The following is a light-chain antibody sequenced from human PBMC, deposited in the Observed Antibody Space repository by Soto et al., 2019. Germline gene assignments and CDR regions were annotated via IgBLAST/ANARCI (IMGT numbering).Light chain of an antibody. CDR3: QQCYSYPRT. J-gene: IGKJ1*01. Sequence: AIRMTQSPSSLSASTGDRVTITCRASQDITSYLAWYQQKPGKAPKLLIYAASTLQSGVPSRFSGSGSGTDFTLTISCLQSEDFATYYCQQCYSYPRTFGQGTKVDIK. CDR1: QDITSY. CDR2: AAS. V-gene: IGKV1-8*01.